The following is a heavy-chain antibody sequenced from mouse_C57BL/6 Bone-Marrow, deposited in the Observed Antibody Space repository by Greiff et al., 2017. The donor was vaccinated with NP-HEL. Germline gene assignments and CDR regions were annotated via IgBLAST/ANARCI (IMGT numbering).Heavy chain of an antibody. CDR2: IHPNSGST. J-gene: IGHJ3*01. V-gene: IGHV1-64*01. CDR3: AIPYYYGSSPWFAS. CDR1: GYTFTSYW. D-gene: IGHD1-1*01. Sequence: QVQLQQPGAELVKPGASVKLSCKASGYTFTSYWMHWVKQRPGQGLEWIGMIHPNSGSTNYNEKFKSKATLTVDKSSSTAYMQLRSLTSEDSAVYYCAIPYYYGSSPWFASWGQGTLVTVSA.